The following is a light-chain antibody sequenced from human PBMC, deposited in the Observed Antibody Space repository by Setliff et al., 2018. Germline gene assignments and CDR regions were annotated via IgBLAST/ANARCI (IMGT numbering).Light chain of an antibody. CDR3: SSYTSSSAYVI. CDR1: SSDVGDYNY. J-gene: IGLJ2*01. CDR2: DVT. V-gene: IGLV2-14*03. Sequence: SALTQPASVSGSPGQSITISCTGTSSDVGDYNYVSWYQQHPGKAPKLMICDVTKRPSGVSNRFSGSKSGNTASLTISGLQAEDEADYYCSSYTSSSAYVIFGGGTKGTVL.